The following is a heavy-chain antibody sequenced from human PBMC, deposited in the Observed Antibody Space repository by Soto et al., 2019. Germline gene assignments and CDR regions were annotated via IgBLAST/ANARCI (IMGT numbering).Heavy chain of an antibody. Sequence: PGGSLSLSCTASGFTFGDYAMSWFRQAPGKGLEWVGFIRSKAYGGTTEYAASVKGRFTISRDDSKSIAYLQMNSLKTEDTAVYYCTRGPYDFWTGIPFDPWGQGTLVTVSS. CDR3: TRGPYDFWTGIPFDP. J-gene: IGHJ5*02. CDR1: GFTFGDYA. CDR2: IRSKAYGGTT. D-gene: IGHD3-3*01. V-gene: IGHV3-49*03.